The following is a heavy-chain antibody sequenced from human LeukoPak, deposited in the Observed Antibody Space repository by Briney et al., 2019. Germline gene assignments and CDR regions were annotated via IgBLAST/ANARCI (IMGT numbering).Heavy chain of an antibody. Sequence: GGSLRLSCAASGFTFSSYAMHWVRQAPGKGLEWVAVISYDGSNKYYADSVKGRFTISRDNSKNTLYLQMNSLRAEDTAVYYCAPREYCSSTSCSRYFDYWGQGTLVTVSS. D-gene: IGHD2-2*01. CDR1: GFTFSSYA. CDR2: ISYDGSNK. CDR3: APREYCSSTSCSRYFDY. V-gene: IGHV3-30-3*01. J-gene: IGHJ4*02.